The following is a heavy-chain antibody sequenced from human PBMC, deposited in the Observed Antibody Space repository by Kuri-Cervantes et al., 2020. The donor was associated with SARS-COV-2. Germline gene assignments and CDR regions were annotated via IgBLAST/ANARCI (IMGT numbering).Heavy chain of an antibody. V-gene: IGHV1-46*01. J-gene: IGHJ4*02. CDR1: GYTFTSYY. D-gene: IGHD2-15*01. CDR2: INPSGGST. CDR3: ARGIVVVVAAMGYFDY. Sequence: ASVKVSCKASGYTFTSYYMHWVRQAPGQGLEWMGIINPSGGSTSYAQKFQGRVTMTRDTSTSTAYMELRSLRSDDTAVYYCARGIVVVVAAMGYFDYWGQGTLVTVSS.